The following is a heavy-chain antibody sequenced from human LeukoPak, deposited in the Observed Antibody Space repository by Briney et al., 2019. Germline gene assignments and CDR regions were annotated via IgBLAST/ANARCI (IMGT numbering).Heavy chain of an antibody. D-gene: IGHD5-18*01. CDR2: IYAGGST. V-gene: IGHV3-66*01. Sequence: PGGSLRLSCAASGFTFSSYAMSWVRQAPGKGLEWVSVIYAGGSTFYADSVKGRFTISRDNSKTTLYLQMNSLRAEDTAVYYCARDRGGYTYGYGWWFDPWGQGTLVTVSS. CDR3: ARDRGGYTYGYGWWFDP. CDR1: GFTFSSYA. J-gene: IGHJ5*02.